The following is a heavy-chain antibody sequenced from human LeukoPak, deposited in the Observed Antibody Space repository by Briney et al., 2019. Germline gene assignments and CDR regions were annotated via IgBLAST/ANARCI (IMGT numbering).Heavy chain of an antibody. V-gene: IGHV3-48*01. CDR3: ARADSNNYKFLDY. Sequence: GGSLRLPCEASNFTFSDYPMNWVRQAPGRGLEWVSYINGDGTSIYYADSLKGRFTISRDNAKRSVYLQMTSLGVEDTAVYFCARADSNNYKFLDYWGPGTLVTVSS. D-gene: IGHD4-11*01. CDR2: INGDGTSI. CDR1: NFTFSDYP. J-gene: IGHJ4*02.